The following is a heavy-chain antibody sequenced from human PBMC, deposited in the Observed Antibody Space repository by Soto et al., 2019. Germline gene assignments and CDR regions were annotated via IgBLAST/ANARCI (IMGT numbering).Heavy chain of an antibody. CDR1: GFTFSSYG. V-gene: IGHV3-30*03. CDR2: ISYDGSNR. D-gene: IGHD3-3*01. J-gene: IGHJ4*02. Sequence: QVQLVESGGGVVQPGGSLRLSCAASGFTFSSYGMHWVRQAPGKGLEWVAVISYDGSNRYYGDSVKGRFTISRDNSKNTLYLQMNSLRAEDTAVYYCASTWSGYSYFDSWGQGTLVTVSS. CDR3: ASTWSGYSYFDS.